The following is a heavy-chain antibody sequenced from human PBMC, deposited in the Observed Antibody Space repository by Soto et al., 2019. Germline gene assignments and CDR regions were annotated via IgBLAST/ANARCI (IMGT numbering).Heavy chain of an antibody. D-gene: IGHD2-21*02. J-gene: IGHJ4*02. CDR3: ARITTYCGGDCFHDFDY. CDR1: GYTFTSYY. Sequence: ASVKVSCKASGYTFTSYYMHWVRQAPGQGLEWMGIINPSGGSTSYAQKFQGRVTMTRDTSTSTVYMELSSLRSEDTAVYYCARITTYCGGDCFHDFDYWGQGTLVTVSS. V-gene: IGHV1-46*01. CDR2: INPSGGST.